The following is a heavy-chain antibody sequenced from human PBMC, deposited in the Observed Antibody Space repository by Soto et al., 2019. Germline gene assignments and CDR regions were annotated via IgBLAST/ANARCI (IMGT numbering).Heavy chain of an antibody. V-gene: IGHV3-33*01. CDR2: IWHAGSYK. J-gene: IGHJ4*02. Sequence: QVQLVESGGGVVQPGRSLRLSCAASGFSFSSYGMHWVRQAPGKGLEWEAVIWHAGSYKYYADSVKGRFTIPRDNSMNMLYLQMNSLRAEDTAVYFGAIVVVEAEGTLFAYWGQGTLVTVSS. CDR1: GFSFSSYG. CDR3: AIVVVEAEGTLFAY. D-gene: IGHD2-2*01.